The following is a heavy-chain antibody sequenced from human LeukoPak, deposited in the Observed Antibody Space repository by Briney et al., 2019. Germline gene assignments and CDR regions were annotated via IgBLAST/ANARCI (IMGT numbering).Heavy chain of an antibody. CDR1: GFTFDDYA. CDR3: AKASHYYGMDV. D-gene: IGHD3-9*01. J-gene: IGHJ6*02. Sequence: GRSLRLSCAASGFTFDDYAMHWVRQAPGKGLEWVSGISWNSGSIGYADSVKGRFTISRDNAKNSLYLQMNSLRAEDTALYYCAKASHYYGMDVWGQGTTVTVS. CDR2: ISWNSGSI. V-gene: IGHV3-9*01.